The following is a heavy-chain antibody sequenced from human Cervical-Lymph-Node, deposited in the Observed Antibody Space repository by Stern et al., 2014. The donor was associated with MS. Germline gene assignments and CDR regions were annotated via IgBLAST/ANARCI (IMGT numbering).Heavy chain of an antibody. CDR2: ITPIFGTA. Sequence: QLVESGAEVKKPGSSVKVSCKASGGTFSTYAISWVRQAPGQGLEWMGGITPIFGTANYAQKFQGRVTITADESTSTAYMELSSLRSEDTAVYYCAREYNWNDRFYGMDVWGQGTTVTVSS. D-gene: IGHD1-20*01. CDR3: AREYNWNDRFYGMDV. V-gene: IGHV1-69*01. J-gene: IGHJ6*02. CDR1: GGTFSTYA.